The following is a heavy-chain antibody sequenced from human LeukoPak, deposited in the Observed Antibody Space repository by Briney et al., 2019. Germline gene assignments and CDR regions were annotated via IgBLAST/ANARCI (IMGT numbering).Heavy chain of an antibody. CDR3: ARGYSSSWYFNWFDP. V-gene: IGHV4-38-2*02. Sequence: SETLSLTCTVSGYSISSGYFWGWLRQPPGKGLEWIGSNYHSGTTYYNPSLKSPITISVDTTKNQFSLKLTSVTAADTAVYYCARGYSSSWYFNWFDPWGQGTLVTVSS. J-gene: IGHJ5*02. CDR2: NYHSGTT. CDR1: GYSISSGYF. D-gene: IGHD6-13*01.